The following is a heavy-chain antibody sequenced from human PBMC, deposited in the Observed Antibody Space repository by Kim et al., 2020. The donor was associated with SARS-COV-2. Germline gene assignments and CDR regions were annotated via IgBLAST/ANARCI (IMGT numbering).Heavy chain of an antibody. J-gene: IGHJ4*02. Sequence: SETLSLTCTVSGGSISISSYYWGWIRQPPGKGLEWIGSIYYSGSTYYNPSLKSRVTISVDTSKNQSSLKLSSVTAADTAVYYCARQDYYGSGSYYYDYWGQGTLVTVSS. CDR1: GGSISISSYY. CDR2: IYYSGST. V-gene: IGHV4-39*01. CDR3: ARQDYYGSGSYYYDY. D-gene: IGHD3-10*01.